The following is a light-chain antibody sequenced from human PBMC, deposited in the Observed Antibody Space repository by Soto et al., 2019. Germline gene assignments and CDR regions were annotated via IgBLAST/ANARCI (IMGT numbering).Light chain of an antibody. J-gene: IGKJ1*01. CDR3: HQYDSLTRT. CDR1: QDISHY. CDR2: DAF. Sequence: DIELPPFTSSLSAAVGDIVTITWQASQDISHYLNWYQQKPGKATKLLIYDAFNLETGVTSRFSGSGSGTDFTFNISRLQPEDIATYYCHQYDSLTRTVGPGTKLDI. V-gene: IGKV1-33*01.